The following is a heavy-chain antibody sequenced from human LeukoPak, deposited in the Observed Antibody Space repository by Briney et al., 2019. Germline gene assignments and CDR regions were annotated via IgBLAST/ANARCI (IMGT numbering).Heavy chain of an antibody. CDR1: GGSFSGYS. Sequence: SETLSLTCAVYGGSFSGYSWSWIRQPPGKGLEWIGEINHSGSTNYNPSLKSRVTISVDTSNNQSSLKLSSVTAADTAVYYCARGGCYYYYYMDVWGKGTTVTISS. CDR3: ARGGCYYYYYMDV. J-gene: IGHJ6*03. CDR2: INHSGST. D-gene: IGHD6-19*01. V-gene: IGHV4-34*01.